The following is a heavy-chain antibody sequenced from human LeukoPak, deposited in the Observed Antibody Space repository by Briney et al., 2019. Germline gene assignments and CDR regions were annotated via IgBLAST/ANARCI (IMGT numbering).Heavy chain of an antibody. J-gene: IGHJ3*02. CDR1: GASFSDYY. V-gene: IGHV4-34*01. CDR3: ARGLYYYDSSGPGWAFDI. CDR2: IHHSGNT. Sequence: PSETLSLTCAVYGASFSDYYWSFIRQPPGKGLEWIGEIHHSGNTNYNPSLKSRVTISVDTSKNQFSLKLSSVTAADTAVYYCARGLYYYDSSGPGWAFDIWGQGTMVTVSS. D-gene: IGHD3-22*01.